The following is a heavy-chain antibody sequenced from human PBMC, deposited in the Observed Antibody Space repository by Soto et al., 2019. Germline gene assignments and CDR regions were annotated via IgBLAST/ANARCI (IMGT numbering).Heavy chain of an antibody. Sequence: QVQLVESAGGVVQPGRSLRLSCAASGFTFSSYAMHWVSQAPGKGLEWVAVISYDGSNKYYADSVKGRFTISRDNSKNTLYLQMNSLRAEDTAVYYCARDPVAYCGGDCRTFDYWGQGTLVTVSS. CDR2: ISYDGSNK. CDR1: GFTFSSYA. J-gene: IGHJ4*02. D-gene: IGHD2-21*02. CDR3: ARDPVAYCGGDCRTFDY. V-gene: IGHV3-30-3*01.